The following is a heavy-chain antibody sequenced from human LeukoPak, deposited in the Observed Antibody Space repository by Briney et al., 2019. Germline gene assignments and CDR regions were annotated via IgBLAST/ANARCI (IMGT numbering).Heavy chain of an antibody. V-gene: IGHV7-4-1*02. CDR1: GYTFTSYA. D-gene: IGHD3-9*01. CDR2: INTNTGNP. CDR3: ARDGDILTGYYSGMSVY. Sequence: GASVKVSCKASGYTFTSYAMNWVREAPGQGLEWMGWINTNTGNPTYAQGFTGRFVFSLDTSVSTAYLQISSLKAEDTAVYYCARDGDILTGYYSGMSVYWGQGTLVTVSS. J-gene: IGHJ4*02.